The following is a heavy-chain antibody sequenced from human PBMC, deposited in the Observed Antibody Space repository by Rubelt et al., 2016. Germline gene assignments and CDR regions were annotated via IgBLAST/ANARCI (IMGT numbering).Heavy chain of an antibody. CDR3: ARDILMVGATLYFDL. V-gene: IGHV4-59*11. Sequence: QVQLQESGPGLVKPSETLSLTCSVSGASITTHYWSWVRQFPGKGLGWLVYGHYSGSTNYNPSLKSRLIMSVDTSKNQFSLKLSSGTAADTAVYYCARDILMVGATLYFDLWGRGTLVTVS. CDR2: GHYSGST. CDR1: GASITTHY. J-gene: IGHJ2*01. D-gene: IGHD1-26*01.